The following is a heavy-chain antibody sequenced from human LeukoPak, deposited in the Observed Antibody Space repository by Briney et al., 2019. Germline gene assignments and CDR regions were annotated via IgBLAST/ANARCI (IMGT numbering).Heavy chain of an antibody. CDR3: ARVTAYDGSNYYRPFDY. V-gene: IGHV3-7*01. CDR2: IKEDGSEK. J-gene: IGHJ4*02. CDR1: GFTFSAYW. D-gene: IGHD3-22*01. Sequence: PGGSLRLSCAASGFTFSAYWMNWVRQAPGKGLEWVANIKEDGSEKYYVDSVKGRFTISRDNAKKSLYLQMNSLRAEDTAVYYCARVTAYDGSNYYRPFDYWGQGTVVTVSS.